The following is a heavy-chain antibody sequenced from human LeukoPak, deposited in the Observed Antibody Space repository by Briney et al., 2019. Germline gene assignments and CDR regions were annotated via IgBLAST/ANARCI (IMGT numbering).Heavy chain of an antibody. CDR2: INHSGST. Sequence: SETLSLTCAVYGESFSGYYWSWLRQPPGKGLEWIGEINHSGSTNYNPSLKSRVTISVDTSKNQFSLKLSSVTAADTAVYYCARGNLKGFGFDPWGQGTLVTVSS. D-gene: IGHD3-10*01. CDR1: GESFSGYY. CDR3: ARGNLKGFGFDP. J-gene: IGHJ5*02. V-gene: IGHV4-34*01.